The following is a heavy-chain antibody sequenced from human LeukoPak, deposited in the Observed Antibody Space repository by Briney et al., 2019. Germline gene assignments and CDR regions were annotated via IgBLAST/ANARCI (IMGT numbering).Heavy chain of an antibody. D-gene: IGHD6-13*01. CDR3: ARGAAAGTFDY. V-gene: IGHV1-69*05. Sequence: GASVKVSCKASGGTFSSYAISWVRQAPGQGLEWMGGIIPIFGTANYAQKFQGRVTMTTDTSTSTAYMELRSLRSDDTAVYYCARGAAAGTFDYWGQGTLVTVSS. CDR2: IIPIFGTA. J-gene: IGHJ4*02. CDR1: GGTFSSYA.